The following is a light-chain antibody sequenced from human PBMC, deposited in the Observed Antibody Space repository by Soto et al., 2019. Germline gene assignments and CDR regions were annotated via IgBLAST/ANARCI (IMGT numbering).Light chain of an antibody. J-gene: IGLJ2*01. V-gene: IGLV2-14*01. CDR3: SSYTSSSTVL. Sequence: QSALTQPASVSGPPGQSITISCTGTSSDVGGYNYVSWYQQHPGKAPKLIIYGVSNRPSGVSNRFSASKFGNTASLTISGLQAEDEADYYCSSYTSSSTVLFGGGTKVTVL. CDR1: SSDVGGYNY. CDR2: GVS.